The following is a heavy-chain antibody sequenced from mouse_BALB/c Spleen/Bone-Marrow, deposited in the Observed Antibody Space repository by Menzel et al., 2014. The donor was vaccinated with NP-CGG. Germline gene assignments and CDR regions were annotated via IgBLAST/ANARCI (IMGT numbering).Heavy chain of an antibody. Sequence: VHLVESGPGLVQPSQSLSITCTVSGFSLTSYGVHWVRQSPGKGLEWLEIIWSGGSTDYNAAFISRLSISKDNSKSQVFFKMNSLQPNDTAIYYCARTGPSFAYWGQGTLVTVSA. CDR2: IWSGGST. V-gene: IGHV2-2*02. J-gene: IGHJ3*01. CDR3: ARTGPSFAY. CDR1: GFSLTSYG.